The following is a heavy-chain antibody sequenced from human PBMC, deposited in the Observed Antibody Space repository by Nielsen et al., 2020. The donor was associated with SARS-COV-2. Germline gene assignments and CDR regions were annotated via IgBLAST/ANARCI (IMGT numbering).Heavy chain of an antibody. Sequence: GSLRLSCTVSGGSISSNHNYWAWIRQTPGERLEWIGNIYYVGTTSYNPSLRSRVTISMDTSRNQFSLELRSVTAADTAVYYCARRPAAVAACDFWGQGALVTVSS. CDR2: IYYVGTT. CDR1: GGSISSNHNY. D-gene: IGHD6-19*01. J-gene: IGHJ4*02. CDR3: ARRPAAVAACDF. V-gene: IGHV4-39*01.